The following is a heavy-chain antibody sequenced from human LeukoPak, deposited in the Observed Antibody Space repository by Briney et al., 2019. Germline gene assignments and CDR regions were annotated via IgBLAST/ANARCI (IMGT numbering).Heavy chain of an antibody. J-gene: IGHJ4*02. D-gene: IGHD3-22*01. CDR3: ARGDPDVVINDFDY. CDR1: GGTFSSYA. Sequence: ASVKVSCKASGGTFSSYAISWVRQAPGQGLEWMGGIIPIFGTANYAQKFQGRVTITADESTSTAYMELSSLRSDDTAAYYCARGDPDVVINDFDYWGQGTLVTVSS. V-gene: IGHV1-69*13. CDR2: IIPIFGTA.